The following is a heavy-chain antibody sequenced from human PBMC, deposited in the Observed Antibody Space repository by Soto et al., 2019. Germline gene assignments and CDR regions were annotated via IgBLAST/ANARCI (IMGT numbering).Heavy chain of an antibody. CDR1: GGSISSYY. J-gene: IGHJ5*02. D-gene: IGHD2-2*01. V-gene: IGHV4-59*01. CDR2: IYYSGST. CDR3: ARDDCSSTSCYGYNWFDP. Sequence: SETLSLTCTVSGGSISSYYWSWIRQPPGKGLEWIGYIYYSGSTNYNPSLKSRVTISVDTSKNQFSLKLSSVTAADTAVYYCARDDCSSTSCYGYNWFDPWGQGTLVTVS.